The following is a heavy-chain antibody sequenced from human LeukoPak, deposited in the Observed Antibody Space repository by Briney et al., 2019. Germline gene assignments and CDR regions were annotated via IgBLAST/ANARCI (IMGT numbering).Heavy chain of an antibody. CDR1: GFTFGGYG. D-gene: IGHD1-14*01. V-gene: IGHV3-33*01. CDR2: IAYDGSRA. J-gene: IGHJ4*02. CDR3: TRYNNDHFDY. Sequence: GGSLRLSCAGSGFTFGGYGMHWFRQTPGKGLEWVAVIAYDGSRAFYADSVKGRFTISRVNSKNTMSVQMDDLRAEDTAVYYCTRYNNDHFDYWGQGTLVTVSS.